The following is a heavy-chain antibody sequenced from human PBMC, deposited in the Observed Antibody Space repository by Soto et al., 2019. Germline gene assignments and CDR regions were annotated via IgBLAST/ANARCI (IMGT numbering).Heavy chain of an antibody. CDR1: GFTFSNAW. D-gene: IGHD3-3*01. CDR2: IKSKTDGGTT. CDR3: TTAGYYDFWSGYYNPSYFDY. V-gene: IGHV3-15*01. J-gene: IGHJ4*02. Sequence: PGGSLRLSCAASGFTFSNAWMSWVRQAPGKGLEWVGRIKSKTDGGTTDYAAPVKGRFTISRDDSKNTLYLQMNSLKTEDTAVYYCTTAGYYDFWSGYYNPSYFDYWGQGTLVTVSS.